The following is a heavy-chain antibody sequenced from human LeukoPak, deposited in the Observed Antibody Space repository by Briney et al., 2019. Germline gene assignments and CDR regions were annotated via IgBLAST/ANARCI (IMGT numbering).Heavy chain of an antibody. CDR2: IYTTGST. CDR3: AGDYYGSGSFDY. J-gene: IGHJ4*02. CDR1: CGSSSSNY. D-gene: IGHD3-10*01. Sequence: PSETLSLTCTVSCGSSSSNYWSWFRQPAGKELEWIGRIYTTGSTNYNPSLNSRVTMSVDTSKNHSSLKLSSVTAADTAVYYCAGDYYGSGSFDYWGQGTLVTVSS. V-gene: IGHV4-4*07.